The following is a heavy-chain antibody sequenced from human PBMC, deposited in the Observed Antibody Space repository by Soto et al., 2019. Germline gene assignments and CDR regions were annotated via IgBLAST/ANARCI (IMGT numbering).Heavy chain of an antibody. J-gene: IGHJ4*02. CDR3: ARTTIAGIRGYFDY. CDR2: IYPGDSDT. V-gene: IGHV5-51*01. D-gene: IGHD2-21*01. CDR1: GYSFSTSW. Sequence: GESLKISCQGSGYSFSTSWIGWVRQMPGKGLEWMGIIYPGDSDTRYSPSFQGQVTISADKSISTAFLQWSSLKASDTATYYCARTTIAGIRGYFDYWGQGTLGT.